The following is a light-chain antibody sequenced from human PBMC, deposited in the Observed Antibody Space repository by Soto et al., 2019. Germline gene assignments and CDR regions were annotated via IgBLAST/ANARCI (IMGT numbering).Light chain of an antibody. CDR3: QQSYTTPWT. CDR2: AAS. V-gene: IGKV1-39*01. J-gene: IGKJ1*01. CDR1: QNIDRS. Sequence: DIQMTQSPSSLSASVGDRVTITCRSSQNIDRSLNWYQQKPGEAPNLLIYAASGLQTGVPSRFSGGASGTDFTLTISSVQLDDFATYYCQQSYTTPWTFGQGTKVEMK.